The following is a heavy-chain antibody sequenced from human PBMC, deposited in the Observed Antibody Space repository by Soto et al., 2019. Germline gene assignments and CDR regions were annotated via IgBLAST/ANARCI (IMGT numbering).Heavy chain of an antibody. D-gene: IGHD3-10*01. V-gene: IGHV3-53*02. CDR3: ARNKPGNYGMDV. CDR2: IYSGDST. J-gene: IGHJ6*02. Sequence: EVQLEDTGGGLIQPGGSLRLSCAASGFIISSNNXXXVRQAPGKGLEWVSIIYSGDSTSYAGSVKGRFTISRDNSKNTVFLQMNSLRAEDTAVYYCARNKPGNYGMDVWGRGTTVTVSS. CDR1: GFIISSNN.